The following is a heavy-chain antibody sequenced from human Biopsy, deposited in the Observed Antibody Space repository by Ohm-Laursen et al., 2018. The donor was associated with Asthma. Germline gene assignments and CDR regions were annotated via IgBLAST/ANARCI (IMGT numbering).Heavy chain of an antibody. J-gene: IGHJ4*02. CDR2: ISFDGSNK. D-gene: IGHD1-26*01. CDR1: GFTFSNYG. Sequence: SLRLSCAASGFTFSNYGMHWVLQAPGKGLDWVAVISFDGSNKNYTDSVKGRFTIPRDNSRNTLHLQMNSLRAEDTAVYYCAKDVFPGWELRRGPDYWGQGTLVTVSS. V-gene: IGHV3-30*18. CDR3: AKDVFPGWELRRGPDY.